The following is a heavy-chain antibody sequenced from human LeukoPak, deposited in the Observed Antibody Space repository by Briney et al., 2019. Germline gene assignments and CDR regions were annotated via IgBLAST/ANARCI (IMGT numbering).Heavy chain of an antibody. CDR3: ARNYLGDYGVWFDY. Sequence: KPTETLSLTCTVSGGSISSYYWSWIRQPPGKGLEWIGYIYYSGSTNYNPSLKSRVTISVDTSKNQFSLKLSSVTAADTAVYYCARNYLGDYGVWFDYWGQGTLVTVSS. CDR1: GGSISSYY. V-gene: IGHV4-59*01. D-gene: IGHD4-17*01. CDR2: IYYSGST. J-gene: IGHJ4*02.